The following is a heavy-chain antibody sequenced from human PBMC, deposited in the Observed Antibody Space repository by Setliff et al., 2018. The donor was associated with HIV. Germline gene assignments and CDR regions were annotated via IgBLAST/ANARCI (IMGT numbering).Heavy chain of an antibody. CDR2: IRSDGSP. CDR3: ARRGLDTTLVDAFDI. V-gene: IGHV4-39*07. D-gene: IGHD1-1*01. CDR1: GASISSHNYY. J-gene: IGHJ3*02. Sequence: PSETLSLTCTVSGASISSHNYYWGWIRQSPGKGLEWIASIRSDGSPYYNPSLQSRVIISVDTSKNQFSLKLSSVTAADTAVYYCARRGLDTTLVDAFDIWGQGTMVTVSS.